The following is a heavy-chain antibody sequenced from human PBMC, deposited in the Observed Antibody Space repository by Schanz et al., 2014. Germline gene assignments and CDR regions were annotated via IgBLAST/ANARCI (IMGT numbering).Heavy chain of an antibody. CDR2: ITTGENT. D-gene: IGHD2-15*01. J-gene: IGHJ5*01. V-gene: IGHV3-23*01. CDR3: SKDKQGSRSDDS. CDR1: GFTFSTYA. Sequence: VQLLQSGGALVQPGGSLRLSCSASGFTFSTYAMSWARQTPGKGLEWVSSITTGENTYYRDSVKGRFIVSRDNSKNTLYLEMNRLRVDDTAVYYCSKDKQGSRSDDSWGQGTLVTVSS.